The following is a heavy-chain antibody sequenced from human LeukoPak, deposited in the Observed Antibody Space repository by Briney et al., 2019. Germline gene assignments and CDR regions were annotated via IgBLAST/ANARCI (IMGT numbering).Heavy chain of an antibody. CDR1: GFTFSSYA. J-gene: IGHJ4*02. V-gene: IGHV3-30-3*01. CDR2: ISYDGSNK. Sequence: GRSLRLSCAASGFTFSSYAMHWVRQAPGKGLEWVAVISYDGSNKYYADSVKDRFTISRDNSKNTLYLQMNSLRAEDTAVYYCARVVAGAFDYWGQGTLVTVSS. CDR3: ARVVAGAFDY. D-gene: IGHD6-19*01.